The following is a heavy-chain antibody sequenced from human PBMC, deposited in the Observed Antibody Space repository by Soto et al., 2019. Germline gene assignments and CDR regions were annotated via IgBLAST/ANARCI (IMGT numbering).Heavy chain of an antibody. CDR3: ARHSDCSGGSCYSEYFAVGNWFDP. Sequence: QLQLQESGPGLVKPSETLSLTCTVSGGSISSGRYYWGWIRQPPGKGLEWIGSIYYSGSTYSNPSLKSRVTTFVDTSNNQFSLRLSSVTAADTAVYYCARHSDCSGGSCYSEYFAVGNWFDPWGQGTLVTVSS. J-gene: IGHJ5*02. CDR2: IYYSGST. V-gene: IGHV4-39*01. D-gene: IGHD2-15*01. CDR1: GGSISSGRYY.